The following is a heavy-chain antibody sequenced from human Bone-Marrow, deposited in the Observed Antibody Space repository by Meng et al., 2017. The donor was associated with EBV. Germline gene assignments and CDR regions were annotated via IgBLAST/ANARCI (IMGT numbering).Heavy chain of an antibody. CDR2: RFPSFGTD. CDR3: ARSPDDFMTGLFDY. J-gene: IGHJ4*02. CDR1: GGTSSSNP. Sequence: LLQDRAQGMKQRSSAKFPAKPFGGTSSSNPFSRLLRPPSREVVEMVGRFPSFGTDNYDPSFHGRLTMSVDKSTNPVYLDLSCLSSEDTAVYYCARSPDDFMTGLFDYWGLGTLVTVSS. V-gene: IGHV1-69*06. D-gene: IGHD3-9*01.